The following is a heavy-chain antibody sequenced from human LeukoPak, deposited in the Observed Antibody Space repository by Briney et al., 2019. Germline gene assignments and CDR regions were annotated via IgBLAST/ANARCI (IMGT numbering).Heavy chain of an antibody. D-gene: IGHD3-3*01. CDR3: ARVRDDFWSGYYPYYYMDV. J-gene: IGHJ6*03. Sequence: SETLSLTCAVSGGSISNKTWWSWVRQPPGKGLERIGEIYHSGSTNYNPSLKSRVTISVDNSKNQFSLKLSSVTAADTAVYYCARVRDDFWSGYYPYYYMDVWGKGTTVTISS. CDR1: GGSISNKTW. CDR2: IYHSGST. V-gene: IGHV4-4*02.